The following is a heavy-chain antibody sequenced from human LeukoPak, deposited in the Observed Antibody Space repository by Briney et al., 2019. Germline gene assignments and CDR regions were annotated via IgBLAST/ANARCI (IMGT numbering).Heavy chain of an antibody. V-gene: IGHV1-18*01. CDR2: ISAYNGNT. CDR3: ARDRVWQQLAQFDY. Sequence: GASVTVSCKASGYTFTSYGISWVRQAPGQGLEWMGWISAYNGNTNYAQKLQGRVTMTTDTSTSTAYMELRSLRSDDTAVYYCARDRVWQQLAQFDYWGQGTLVTVSS. D-gene: IGHD6-13*01. CDR1: GYTFTSYG. J-gene: IGHJ4*02.